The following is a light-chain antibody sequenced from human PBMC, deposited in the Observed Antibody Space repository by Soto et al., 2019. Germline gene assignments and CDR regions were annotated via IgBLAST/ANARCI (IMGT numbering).Light chain of an antibody. V-gene: IGKV3-15*01. J-gene: IGKJ1*01. Sequence: EIVLSQSPGTVSLSPGEGATLSCRASQSINSFLAWYQQRRGQAPRLLIYGASTRATGIPARFSGSGSGTEFTLTISSLQSGDFAVYYCQQYNNWPPRGTFGHGTIVAIK. CDR2: GAS. CDR3: QQYNNWPPRGT. CDR1: QSINSF.